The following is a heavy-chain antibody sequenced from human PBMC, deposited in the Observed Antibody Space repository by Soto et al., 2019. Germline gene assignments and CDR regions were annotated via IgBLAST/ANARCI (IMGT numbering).Heavy chain of an antibody. CDR3: AKAIIVTTPYYFDY. J-gene: IGHJ4*02. CDR1: GFTFSSYG. D-gene: IGHD3-22*01. V-gene: IGHV3-30*18. Sequence: QVQLVESGGGVVQPGRSLRLSCAASGFTFSSYGMHWVRQAPGKGLEWVAVISYDGSNKYYADSVKGRFTISRDNSKNTRYLQMNSLRAEDTAVYYCAKAIIVTTPYYFDYWGQGTLVTVSS. CDR2: ISYDGSNK.